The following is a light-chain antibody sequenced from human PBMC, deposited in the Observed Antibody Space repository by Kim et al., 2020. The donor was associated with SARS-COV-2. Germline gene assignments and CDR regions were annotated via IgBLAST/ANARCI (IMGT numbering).Light chain of an antibody. Sequence: QRVTISCTGSSSNIGAGYDVHWYQQLPGTAPKRLIYGNSNRPSGVPDRFSGSKSGTSASLAITGLQAEDEADYYCQSYDSSLSGWVLGGGTKLTVL. CDR1: SSNIGAGYD. CDR3: QSYDSSLSGWV. V-gene: IGLV1-40*01. J-gene: IGLJ3*02. CDR2: GNS.